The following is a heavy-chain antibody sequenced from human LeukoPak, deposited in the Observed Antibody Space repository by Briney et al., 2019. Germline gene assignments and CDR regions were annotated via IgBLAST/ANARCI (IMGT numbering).Heavy chain of an antibody. D-gene: IGHD1-7*01. CDR1: GYSFTNYW. Sequence: GESLTISCKGSGYSFTNYWIAWVRQMPGKGLEWMGVIYPGDSDTRYNPPFQGQVTISADRSFGTAYLQWSSLKASDSAMYYCARREATTEYFDFWGQGTLVTVSS. J-gene: IGHJ4*02. CDR2: IYPGDSDT. CDR3: ARREATTEYFDF. V-gene: IGHV5-51*01.